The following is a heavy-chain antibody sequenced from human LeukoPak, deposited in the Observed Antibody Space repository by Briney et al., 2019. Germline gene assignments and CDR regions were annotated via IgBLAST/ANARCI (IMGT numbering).Heavy chain of an antibody. CDR3: AKDRWFGELLSQACTWNV. J-gene: IGHJ6*04. CDR1: GFTFSSYA. D-gene: IGHD3-10*01. V-gene: IGHV3-23*01. Sequence: GGSLRPSCAASGFTFSSYAMSWVRQAPGKGLEWVSAISGSGGSTYYADSVKGRFTISRDNSKNTLYLQMNSLRAEDTAAYYCAKDRWFGELLSQACTWNVWGKGTTVTVSS. CDR2: ISGSGGST.